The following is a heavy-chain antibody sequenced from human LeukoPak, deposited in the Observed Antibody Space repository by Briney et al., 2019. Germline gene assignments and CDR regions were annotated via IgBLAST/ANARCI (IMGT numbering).Heavy chain of an antibody. J-gene: IGHJ4*02. CDR3: ARDTSRITGTGSGYFDY. CDR2: IYYSGST. D-gene: IGHD1/OR15-1a*01. V-gene: IGHV4-39*02. Sequence: SETLSLTCTVSGGSISSSSYYWGWIRQPPGKGLEWIGSIYYSGSTYYNPSLKSRVTISVDTSKNQFSLKLSSVTAADTAVYYCARDTSRITGTGSGYFDYWGPGTLVTVSS. CDR1: GGSISSSSYY.